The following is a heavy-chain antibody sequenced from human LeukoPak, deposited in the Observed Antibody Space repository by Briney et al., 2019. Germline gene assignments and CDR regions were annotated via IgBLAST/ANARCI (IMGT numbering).Heavy chain of an antibody. D-gene: IGHD5-12*01. Sequence: SETLSLTCTXSGGSISSYYWSWIRQPPGGGLEWIGYIYYSGSTNYNPSLKRRVTISLDTSKSQFSLKLRSVTAADTAVYYCARSGLDSRYYFGMDVWGQGXTV. CDR2: IYYSGST. J-gene: IGHJ6*02. CDR1: GGSISSYY. V-gene: IGHV4-59*01. CDR3: ARSGLDSRYYFGMDV.